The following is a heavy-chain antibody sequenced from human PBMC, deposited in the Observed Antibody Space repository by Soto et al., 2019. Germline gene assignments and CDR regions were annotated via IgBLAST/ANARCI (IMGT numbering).Heavy chain of an antibody. J-gene: IGHJ5*02. Sequence: QVHLQESGPGLVKSSETLSLTCSVSGGPINSNYWNWIRQPAGKRLEWIGRVHVSGDTNYNPSLSSRVTMSVDRSTNQFSLKLTSVNAADTAIYYCAREIQGPLGWFGPWGQGTLVSVSS. CDR2: VHVSGDT. V-gene: IGHV4-4*07. CDR3: AREIQGPLGWFGP. D-gene: IGHD5-18*01. CDR1: GGPINSNY.